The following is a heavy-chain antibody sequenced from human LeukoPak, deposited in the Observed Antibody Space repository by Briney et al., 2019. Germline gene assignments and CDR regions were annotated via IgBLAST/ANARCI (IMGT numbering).Heavy chain of an antibody. Sequence: SVKVSCKASGGTFSSYAISWVRQAPGQGLEWMGGIIPIFGTANYAQKFQGRVTITADESTSTAYMELCSLRSEDTAVYYCARDTGYSSGWYPTRTYGMDVWGQGTTVTVSS. V-gene: IGHV1-69*01. CDR2: IIPIFGTA. J-gene: IGHJ6*02. D-gene: IGHD6-19*01. CDR1: GGTFSSYA. CDR3: ARDTGYSSGWYPTRTYGMDV.